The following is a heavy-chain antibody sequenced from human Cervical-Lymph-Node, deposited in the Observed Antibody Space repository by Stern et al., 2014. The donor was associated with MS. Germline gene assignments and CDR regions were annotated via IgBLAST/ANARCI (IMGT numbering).Heavy chain of an antibody. V-gene: IGHV3-64*01. CDR1: GFTFSSYA. CDR3: ARDRGYSYGEPSEY. CDR2: ISSNGGST. D-gene: IGHD5-18*01. Sequence: EVQLVESGGGLVQPGGSLRLSCAASGFTFSSYAMHWVRQAPGKGLEYVSAISSNGGSTYYANSVKGRFTISRDNSKNTLYLQMGSLRAEDMAVYYCARDRGYSYGEPSEYWGQGTLVTVSS. J-gene: IGHJ4*02.